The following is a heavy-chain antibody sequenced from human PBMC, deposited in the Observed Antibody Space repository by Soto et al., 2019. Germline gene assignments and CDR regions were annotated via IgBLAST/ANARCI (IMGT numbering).Heavy chain of an antibody. CDR3: ASAFTIFGVVSPGGDY. CDR2: ISYDGSNK. D-gene: IGHD3-3*01. V-gene: IGHV3-30*03. J-gene: IGHJ4*02. Sequence: AKGLEWVAVISYDGSNKYYADSVKGRFTISRDNSKNTLYLQMKSLRAEDTAVYYCASAFTIFGVVSPGGDYWGQGTLVTVSS.